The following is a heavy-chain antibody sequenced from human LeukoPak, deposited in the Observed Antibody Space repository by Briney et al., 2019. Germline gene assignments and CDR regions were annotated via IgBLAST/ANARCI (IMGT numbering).Heavy chain of an antibody. CDR1: GSTLSTYW. CDR3: ATYSSLNRREFQY. D-gene: IGHD3-22*01. J-gene: IGHJ1*01. Sequence: GGSLRLSCAGSGSTLSTYWMHWVRQAPGKGLVWVSRIKTDGSTTYYADSAKGRFTISRDNAKNSLYLQMNSLRAEDTAVYYCATYSSLNRREFQYWGQGTLLTVSS. CDR2: IKTDGSTT. V-gene: IGHV3-74*01.